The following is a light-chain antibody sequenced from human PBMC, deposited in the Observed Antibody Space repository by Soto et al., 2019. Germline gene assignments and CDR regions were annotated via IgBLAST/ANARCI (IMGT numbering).Light chain of an antibody. Sequence: EIVLTQFPDTLSLSPGERATLSCRASKTIGYNYLAWYQQRPGLDPTLLIYDASTRAPGISDRFSGSCSGTDFTLTISRLEPGDFAVYYCQEYDTSYTFGPGNKLEI. CDR2: DAS. V-gene: IGKV3-20*01. CDR1: KTIGYNY. J-gene: IGKJ2*01. CDR3: QEYDTSYT.